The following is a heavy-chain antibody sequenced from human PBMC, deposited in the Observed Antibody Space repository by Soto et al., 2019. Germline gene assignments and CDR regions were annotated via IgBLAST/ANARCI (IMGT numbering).Heavy chain of an antibody. Sequence: QVQLVESGGGVVQPGRSLRLSCAASGFTFSSYAMHWVRQAPGKGLEWVAVISYDGSNKYYADSVKGRFTISRDNSKNTLDRQMNSLRAEDTAVYYCARDGRDDFWSWGYYFDYWGQGTLVTVSS. CDR3: ARDGRDDFWSWGYYFDY. CDR2: ISYDGSNK. CDR1: GFTFSSYA. V-gene: IGHV3-30-3*01. J-gene: IGHJ4*02. D-gene: IGHD3-3*01.